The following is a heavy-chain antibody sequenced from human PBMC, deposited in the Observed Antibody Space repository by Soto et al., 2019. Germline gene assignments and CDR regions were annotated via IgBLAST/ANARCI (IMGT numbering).Heavy chain of an antibody. Sequence: EVQLLESGGGLVQPGGSLRLSCAASGYTFSSYAMSWVRQAPRKGLEWVSAISGSGGSTYYADSVKGRFTISRDNSKNTLYLQMNSLRAEDTAVYYCAKGGRAARPGSPDYWGQGTLVTVSS. J-gene: IGHJ4*02. CDR1: GYTFSSYA. CDR2: ISGSGGST. D-gene: IGHD6-6*01. V-gene: IGHV3-23*01. CDR3: AKGGRAARPGSPDY.